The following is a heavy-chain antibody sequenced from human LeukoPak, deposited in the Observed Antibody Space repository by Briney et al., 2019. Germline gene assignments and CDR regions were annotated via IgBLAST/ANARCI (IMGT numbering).Heavy chain of an antibody. V-gene: IGHV3-7*01. D-gene: IGHD6-6*01. CDR1: GFTIIAVV. CDR3: ASSSYSSSSF. Sequence: PGGSLRLSSTASGFTIIAVVVICAGQAPGKGLEWVANINQDGSQIYFAGSVEGRFTISRDNAKDSLLLQMNSLRAEDTALFYLASSSYSSSSFWGQGTLVTVSP. J-gene: IGHJ4*02. CDR2: INQDGSQI.